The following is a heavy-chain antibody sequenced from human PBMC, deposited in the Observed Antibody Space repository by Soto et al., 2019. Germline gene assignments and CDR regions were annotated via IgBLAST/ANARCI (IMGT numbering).Heavy chain of an antibody. D-gene: IGHD6-19*01. CDR2: INPNGGST. CDR3: ARGSAVAYSPPIL. Sequence: ASVKVSCKAPGDTFTSYYMHWVRQAPGHGLEWMGVINPNGGSTRFAQKFQGRVTMTRDTATSTVYMELSSLTSEDTAVYYCARGSAVAYSPPILWGQGTLVPVSS. CDR1: GDTFTSYY. V-gene: IGHV1-46*01. J-gene: IGHJ4*02.